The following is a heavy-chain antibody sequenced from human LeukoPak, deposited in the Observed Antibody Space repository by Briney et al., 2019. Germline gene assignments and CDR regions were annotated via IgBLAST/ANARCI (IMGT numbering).Heavy chain of an antibody. CDR1: GGSITGYY. CDR3: ARAQLYDFWSGYYRGIDP. J-gene: IGHJ5*02. CDR2: IHYTGAT. D-gene: IGHD3-3*01. V-gene: IGHV4-34*01. Sequence: SETLSLTCAVYGGSITGYYWSWIRQTPGRGLEWVGEIHYTGATNYNPSFKSRVTISVDTSKNQFSLKLSSVTAADTAVYYCARAQLYDFWSGYYRGIDPWGQGTLVTVSS.